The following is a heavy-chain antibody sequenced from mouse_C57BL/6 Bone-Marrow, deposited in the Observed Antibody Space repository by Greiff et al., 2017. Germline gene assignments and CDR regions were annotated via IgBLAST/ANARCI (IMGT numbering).Heavy chain of an antibody. CDR1: GYTFTSYW. D-gene: IGHD3-2*02. V-gene: IGHV1-69*01. J-gene: IGHJ3*01. CDR2: IDPSDSYT. Sequence: QVHVKQPGAELVMPGASVKLSCKASGYTFTSYWMHWVKQRPGQGLEWIGEIDPSDSYTNYNQKFKGKSTLTVDKSSSAAYMQLSSLTSEDSAVXYCARGLRLEAYWGQGTLVTVSA. CDR3: ARGLRLEAY.